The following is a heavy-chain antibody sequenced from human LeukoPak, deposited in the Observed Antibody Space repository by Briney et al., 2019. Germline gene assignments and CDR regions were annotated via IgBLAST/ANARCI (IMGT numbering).Heavy chain of an antibody. D-gene: IGHD4-11*01. V-gene: IGHV4-30-4*01. Sequence: PSETLSLTCTVSGGSISSGDYYWSWIRQPPGKGLEWIGYIYYSGSTYYNPSLKSRVTISVDTSKNQFSLKLSSVTAADTAVYYCASGTTSDAFDIWGQGTMVTVSS. J-gene: IGHJ3*02. CDR3: ASGTTSDAFDI. CDR1: GGSISSGDYY. CDR2: IYYSGST.